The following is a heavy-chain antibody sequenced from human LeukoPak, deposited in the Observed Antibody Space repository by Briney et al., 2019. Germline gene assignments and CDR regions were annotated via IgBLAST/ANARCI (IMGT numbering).Heavy chain of an antibody. CDR1: GGSISSYY. Sequence: SETLSLTCTVSGGSISSYYWSWIRQPPGKGLEWIGYIYYSGSTNYNPSLMSRVTISVDTSKNQFSLKLSSVTAADTAVYYCARGPDNFDYWGQGTLVTVSS. J-gene: IGHJ4*02. CDR2: IYYSGST. CDR3: ARGPDNFDY. V-gene: IGHV4-59*01.